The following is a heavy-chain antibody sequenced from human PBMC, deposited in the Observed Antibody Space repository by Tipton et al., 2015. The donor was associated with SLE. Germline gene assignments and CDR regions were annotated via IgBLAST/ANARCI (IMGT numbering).Heavy chain of an antibody. CDR3: ALSLGAALPPLG. CDR2: IYHTGRT. CDR1: GGSFSGYY. V-gene: IGHV4-34*01. Sequence: TLSLTCAVYGGSFSGYYWSWIRQPPGKGLEWIGSIYHTGRTYYNPSLKSRVTISVDTSKNQFSLKLSSVTAADTAVYYCALSLGAALPPLGWGQGTLVTVSS. D-gene: IGHD6-13*01. J-gene: IGHJ4*02.